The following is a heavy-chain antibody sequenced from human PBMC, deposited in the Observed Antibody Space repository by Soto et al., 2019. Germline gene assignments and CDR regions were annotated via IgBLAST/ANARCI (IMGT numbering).Heavy chain of an antibody. CDR2: FWFDGTKK. V-gene: IGHV3-33*01. CDR1: GFTFNSYG. D-gene: IGHD1-26*01. J-gene: IGHJ4*02. Sequence: GGSLRLSCAASGFTFNSYGMHWVRQAPGKGLEWVAMFWFDGTKKFYAASVMGRFIISRDTSNNAVYLQMNSLRAEDTAVYYCARDSRWQLAPGVGYFDYWGQGSLVTVSS. CDR3: ARDSRWQLAPGVGYFDY.